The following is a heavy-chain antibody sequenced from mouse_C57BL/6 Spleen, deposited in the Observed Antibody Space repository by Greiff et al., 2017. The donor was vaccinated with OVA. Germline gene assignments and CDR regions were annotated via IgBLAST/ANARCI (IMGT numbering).Heavy chain of an antibody. D-gene: IGHD3-3*01. CDR3: ARSGDRVPMDY. CDR1: GYTFTDYY. V-gene: IGHV1-26*01. Sequence: VQLQQSGPELVKPGASVKISCKASGYTFTDYYMNWVKQSHGKSLEWIGDINPNNGGTSYNQKFKGKATLTVDKSSSTAYMELRSLTSEDSAVDYCARSGDRVPMDYWGQGTSVTVSS. J-gene: IGHJ4*01. CDR2: INPNNGGT.